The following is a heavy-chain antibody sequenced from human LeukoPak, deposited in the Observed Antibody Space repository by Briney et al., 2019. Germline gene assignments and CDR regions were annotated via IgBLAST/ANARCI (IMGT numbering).Heavy chain of an antibody. CDR3: ATRIAVARGNFDY. CDR1: GYTLTELS. CDR2: FDPEDGET. Sequence: ASVKVSCKVSGYTLTELSMHWVRQAPGKGLEWVGGFDPEDGETIYAQKFQGRVTMTEDTSTDTAYMELSSLRSEDTAVYYCATRIAVARGNFDYWGQGTLVTVSS. D-gene: IGHD6-19*01. V-gene: IGHV1-24*01. J-gene: IGHJ4*02.